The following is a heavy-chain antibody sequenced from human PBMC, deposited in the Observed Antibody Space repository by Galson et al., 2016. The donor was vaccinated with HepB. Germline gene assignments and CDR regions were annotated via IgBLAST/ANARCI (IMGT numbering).Heavy chain of an antibody. CDR3: ARASYYDSSGHDVFDI. D-gene: IGHD3-22*01. J-gene: IGHJ3*02. Sequence: ASGYTFTNYAMHWVRQAPGQRLEWMGWINAGNGNTKYSQKFQGRVTITRDTSASTAYMELSSPRSEDTAVYYCARASYYDSSGHDVFDIWGQGTMVTVSS. CDR2: INAGNGNT. V-gene: IGHV1-3*01. CDR1: GYTFTNYA.